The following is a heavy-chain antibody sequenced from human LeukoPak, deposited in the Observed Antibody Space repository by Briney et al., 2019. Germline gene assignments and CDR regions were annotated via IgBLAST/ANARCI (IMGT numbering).Heavy chain of an antibody. D-gene: IGHD3-10*01. Sequence: GGSLRLSCAASGFTFSSFGMNWVRQAPGKGLEWVSYISDSNSLTYYADSVKGRFTISRDNAKNSLSLQLNSLRDEDTAVYFCAKVIRGGYGMDVWGQGTTVTVSS. V-gene: IGHV3-48*02. CDR2: ISDSNSLT. J-gene: IGHJ6*02. CDR1: GFTFSSFG. CDR3: AKVIRGGYGMDV.